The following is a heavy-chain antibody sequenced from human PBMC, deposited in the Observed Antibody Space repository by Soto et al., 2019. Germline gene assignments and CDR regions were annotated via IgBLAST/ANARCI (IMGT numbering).Heavy chain of an antibody. Sequence: PSETLSLTCSVSGGSISGAGYYWNWVRQYPGKGLEWIGYLYYNGSSAYNPSLKSRITMSVDMSTHQFCMKWSSVTAAYTAFYYCAREIVARRGSNWFDPWGQGTLVTASS. D-gene: IGHD6-6*01. CDR2: LYYNGSS. CDR3: AREIVARRGSNWFDP. J-gene: IGHJ5*02. CDR1: GGSISGAGYY. V-gene: IGHV4-31*03.